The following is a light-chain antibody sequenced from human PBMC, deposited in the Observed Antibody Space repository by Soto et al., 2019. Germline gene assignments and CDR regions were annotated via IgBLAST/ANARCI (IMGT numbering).Light chain of an antibody. CDR3: SSYTSSTTYV. J-gene: IGLJ1*01. V-gene: IGLV2-14*01. CDR2: DVS. CDR1: SSDVGGYNY. Sequence: SVLPQPASLSASPGQSIAISCTGSSSDVGGYNYVSWYQQHPGKAPKLMIYDVSNRPSGVSNRFSGSKSGNTASLTISGLQAEDEADYYCSSYTSSTTYVFGAGTKVTVL.